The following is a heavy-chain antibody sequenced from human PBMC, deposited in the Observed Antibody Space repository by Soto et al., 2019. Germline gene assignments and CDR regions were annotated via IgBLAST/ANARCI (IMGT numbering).Heavy chain of an antibody. CDR1: GGTFSSYA. CDR3: ARQGAARPGYYYGMGV. V-gene: IGHV1-69*13. Sequence: ASVNVSCTASGGTFSSYAISWVRQAPGQGLEWMGGIIPIFGTANYAQKVQGRVTITADESTSTAYMELSSLRSEDTAVYYCARQGAARPGYYYGMGVWGQVTTVTVSS. J-gene: IGHJ6*02. D-gene: IGHD6-6*01. CDR2: IIPIFGTA.